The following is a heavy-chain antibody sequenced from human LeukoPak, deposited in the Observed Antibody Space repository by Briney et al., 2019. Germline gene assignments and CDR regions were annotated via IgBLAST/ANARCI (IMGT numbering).Heavy chain of an antibody. CDR2: ISSTSSI. Sequence: PGGSLRLSCAASGFTFRSYSMNWVRQAPGKGLEWVSYISSTSSIYYADSVKGRFTVSRDNAKNSLYLQMNSLRAEDTALYYCARATSYGRFDYWGQGTLVTVSS. J-gene: IGHJ4*02. V-gene: IGHV3-48*01. D-gene: IGHD3-10*01. CDR1: GFTFRSYS. CDR3: ARATSYGRFDY.